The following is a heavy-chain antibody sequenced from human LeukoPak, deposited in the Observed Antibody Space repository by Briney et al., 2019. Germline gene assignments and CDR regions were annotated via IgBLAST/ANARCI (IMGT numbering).Heavy chain of an antibody. CDR2: IKQDGTEK. D-gene: IGHD3-10*01. V-gene: IGHV3-7*01. J-gene: IGHJ4*02. CDR3: AREGSGSYYPDY. CDR1: GFTSSSYW. Sequence: GESLKLSCAASGFTSSSYWMSWVRQAPGKGLEWVANIKQDGTEKNYVDSVKGRFTISRDNAKNSLYLQMHSLRVDDTAVYYCAREGSGSYYPDYWGQGTLVTVSS.